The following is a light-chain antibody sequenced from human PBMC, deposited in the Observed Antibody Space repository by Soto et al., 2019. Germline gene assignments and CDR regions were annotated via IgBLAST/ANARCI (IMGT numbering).Light chain of an antibody. Sequence: AIQLTQSPSSLSASVGDRVAITCRASQDIRSALAWYQQRPGKPPKLLIFDVSALESGVPARFSGSGSGSDFTLTISSLQHEDFETYYCQQFNTSPLTFGQGTRVEIK. CDR1: QDIRSA. CDR3: QQFNTSPLT. CDR2: DVS. J-gene: IGKJ1*01. V-gene: IGKV1-13*02.